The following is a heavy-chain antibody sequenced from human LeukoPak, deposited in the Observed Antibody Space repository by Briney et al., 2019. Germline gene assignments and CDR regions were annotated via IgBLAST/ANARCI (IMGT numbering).Heavy chain of an antibody. J-gene: IGHJ4*02. V-gene: IGHV6-1*01. D-gene: IGHD6-13*01. CDR1: GDSVSSNSAA. CDR3: ARIAGGSQDF. Sequence: SQTLSLTCAISGDSVSSNSAAWNWIRQSPSRGLEWLGRTYHRSRWYNEYAVSVRGRITINPDTSKNQFSLQLKSVTPEDTAVYYCARIAGGSQDFWGQGTQVTVSS. CDR2: TYHRSRWYN.